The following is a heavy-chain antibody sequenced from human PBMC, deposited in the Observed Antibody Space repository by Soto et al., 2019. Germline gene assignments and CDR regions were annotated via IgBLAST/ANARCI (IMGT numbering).Heavy chain of an antibody. CDR2: IFYTGST. D-gene: IGHD2-8*02. V-gene: IGHV4-59*13. CDR1: GGSISRYF. J-gene: IGHJ4*02. Sequence: SETLSLTCTVSGGSISRYFWTWIRQPPGKGLEFVGYIFYTGSTNYNPSLKSRVSISVDTSKSQFSLKLSSVTAADTAVYYCVRGPYSSGSLYYLDYWGQGTQVTVSS. CDR3: VRGPYSSGSLYYLDY.